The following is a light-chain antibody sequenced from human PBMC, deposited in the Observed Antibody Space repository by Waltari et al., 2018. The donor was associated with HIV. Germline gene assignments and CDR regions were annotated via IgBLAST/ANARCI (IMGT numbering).Light chain of an antibody. CDR1: SSNTEINT. J-gene: IGLJ3*02. CDR2: SSS. V-gene: IGLV1-44*01. CDR3: ASWVDRLNGWV. Sequence: QPVLTQPPPTSGTPGQRVIIPCSGSSSNTEINTVNWYQPPPGTAPKLLIYSSSLRPAGVPDRFSGSKSGSSASLAISGLQSEDEADYYCASWVDRLNGWVFGGGTKLTVL.